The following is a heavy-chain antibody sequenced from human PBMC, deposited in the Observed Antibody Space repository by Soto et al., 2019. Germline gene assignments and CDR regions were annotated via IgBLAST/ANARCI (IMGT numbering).Heavy chain of an antibody. Sequence: QVQLVASGGGLVKPGGSLRLSCAASGFTFSDYYMSWIRQAPGKGLEWVSYISSSSSYTNYADSVKGRFTISRDNAKNSLFLQMNSLRAEDAAVYYCARDSRNGYSSGWYGYWGQGTLVTVSS. J-gene: IGHJ4*02. CDR1: GFTFSDYY. D-gene: IGHD6-19*01. CDR3: ARDSRNGYSSGWYGY. V-gene: IGHV3-11*06. CDR2: ISSSSSYT.